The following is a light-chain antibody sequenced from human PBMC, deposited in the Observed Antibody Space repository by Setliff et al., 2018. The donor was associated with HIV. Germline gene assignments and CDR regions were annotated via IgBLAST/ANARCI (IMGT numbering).Light chain of an antibody. CDR3: QAWDSSIGGV. J-gene: IGLJ1*01. V-gene: IGLV3-1*01. Sequence: SYELTQPPSVSVSPGQTASIICSGDNLGDKYVCWYQQKPGQSPVLVMYQDRKRPSGIPERFSASNSGNTATLTISGTQTTDEADYFCQAWDSSIGGVFGSGTKGTVL. CDR1: NLGDKY. CDR2: QDR.